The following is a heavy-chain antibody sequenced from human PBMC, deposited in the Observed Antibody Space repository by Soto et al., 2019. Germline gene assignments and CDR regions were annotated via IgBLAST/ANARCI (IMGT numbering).Heavy chain of an antibody. Sequence: EVQLVESGGGLVQPGGSLRLSCAASGSTFGSYSMNWVRQAPGKGLEWVSYISSSSSTIYYADSVEGRFPSSRDNAKNSLYLQINSLRADDTAVYYCAKDGGYSYGPYDYWGRGTLGTVSS. D-gene: IGHD5-18*01. J-gene: IGHJ4*02. CDR3: AKDGGYSYGPYDY. CDR2: ISSSSSTI. CDR1: GSTFGSYS. V-gene: IGHV3-48*01.